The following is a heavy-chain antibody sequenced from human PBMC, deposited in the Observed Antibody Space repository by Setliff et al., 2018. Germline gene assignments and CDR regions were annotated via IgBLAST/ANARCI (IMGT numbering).Heavy chain of an antibody. CDR1: GGSISGDY. V-gene: IGHV4-59*01. D-gene: IGHD3-10*01. J-gene: IGHJ4*02. CDR2: IYYSGST. Sequence: SETLSLTCTVSGGSISGDYWNWIRQSPGKGLEWIGYIYYSGSTNYNPSLKSRVTISVDTSKNQFSLKLSSVTAADTAVYYCARSLGSGSYYNSRPFYSDSWGQGTLVTVSS. CDR3: ARSLGSGSYYNSRPFYSDS.